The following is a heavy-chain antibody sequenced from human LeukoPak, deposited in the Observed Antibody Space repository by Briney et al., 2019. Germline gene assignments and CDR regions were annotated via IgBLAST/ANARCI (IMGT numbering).Heavy chain of an antibody. D-gene: IGHD3-22*01. J-gene: IGHJ6*03. CDR1: GFTFSSYA. CDR2: ISYDGSNK. CDR3: ARDRRYYDSSERYYYYMDV. Sequence: PGGSLRLSCAASGFTFSSYAMSWVRQAPGKGLEWVAVISYDGSNKYYADSVKGRFTISRDNAKNSLYLQMNSLRAEDTALYYCARDRRYYDSSERYYYYMDVWGKGTTVTVSS. V-gene: IGHV3-30*04.